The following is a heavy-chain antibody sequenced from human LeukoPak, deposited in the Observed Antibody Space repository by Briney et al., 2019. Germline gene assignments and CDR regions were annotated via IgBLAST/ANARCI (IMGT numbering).Heavy chain of an antibody. CDR3: TRNWGSDNWFDP. V-gene: IGHV3-30*14. J-gene: IGHJ5*02. Sequence: GGSLRLSCAASGFTFSNYGMHWLRQTPGKGLEWVAVISKDGTNKYYADSVKDRFTFSRDNSKNTLYLQMNSLRAVDTAVYYCTRNWGSDNWFDPWGQGTLVTVSS. CDR1: GFTFSNYG. D-gene: IGHD7-27*01. CDR2: ISKDGTNK.